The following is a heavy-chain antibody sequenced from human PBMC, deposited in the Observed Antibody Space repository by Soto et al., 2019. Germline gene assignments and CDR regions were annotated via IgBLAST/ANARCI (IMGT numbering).Heavy chain of an antibody. V-gene: IGHV3-30-3*01. J-gene: IGHJ4*02. CDR2: ISYDGSNK. CDR3: ARGDVVVLAATIDY. D-gene: IGHD2-15*01. CDR1: GFTFSSYA. Sequence: QVQLVESGGGVVQPGRSLRLSCAASGFTFSSYAMHWVRQAPGKGLEWVAVISYDGSNKYYADSVKGRFTISRDNSKNTMYLQMNSLRAEDTAVYYCARGDVVVLAATIDYWGQGTLVTVSS.